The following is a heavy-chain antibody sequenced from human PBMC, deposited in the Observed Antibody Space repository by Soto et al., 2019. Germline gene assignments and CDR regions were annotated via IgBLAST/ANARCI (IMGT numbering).Heavy chain of an antibody. CDR3: ARDLGGQQLVPIALYGMDV. Sequence: GGSLRLSCAASGFTFSSYGMHWVRQAPGKGLEWVAVIWYDGSNKYYADSVKGRFTISRDNSKNTLYLQMNSLRAEDTAVYYCARDLGGQQLVPIALYGMDVWGQGTTVTVSS. CDR2: IWYDGSNK. CDR1: GFTFSSYG. D-gene: IGHD6-13*01. V-gene: IGHV3-33*01. J-gene: IGHJ6*02.